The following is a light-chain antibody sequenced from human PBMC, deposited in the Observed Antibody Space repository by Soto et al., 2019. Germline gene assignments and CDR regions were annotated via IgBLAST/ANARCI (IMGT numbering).Light chain of an antibody. V-gene: IGKV3-20*01. J-gene: IGKJ1*01. CDR1: QSVSSTY. CDR2: DAS. CDR3: QQYGSSRT. Sequence: EIVLTQSPGTLSLSPGERATLSCRASQSVSSTYLAWYQQKPGQAPTLLIYDASIRATGIPDRFSGSASGTDFTLTISRLEPEDFAMYYCQQYGSSRTFGQGTKVEIK.